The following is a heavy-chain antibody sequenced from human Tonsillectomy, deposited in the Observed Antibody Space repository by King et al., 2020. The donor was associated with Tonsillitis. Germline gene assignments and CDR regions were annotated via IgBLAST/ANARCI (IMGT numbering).Heavy chain of an antibody. CDR2: ISHDGSNK. CDR1: GFTFSSYG. Sequence: VQLVESGGGVVQPGRSLRLSCAASGFTFSSYGMHWVRQAPGKGLEWVAVISHDGSNKYYADSVKGRFTISRDNSKYTLYLQMNNLRAEETAVYYCAKGPKRVAGTGYFDLWGRGTLFTVSS. D-gene: IGHD6-19*01. J-gene: IGHJ2*01. CDR3: AKGPKRVAGTGYFDL. V-gene: IGHV3-30*18.